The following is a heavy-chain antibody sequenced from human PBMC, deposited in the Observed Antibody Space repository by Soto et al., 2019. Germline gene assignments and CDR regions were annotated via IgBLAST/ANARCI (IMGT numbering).Heavy chain of an antibody. J-gene: IGHJ5*02. V-gene: IGHV4-59*01. CDR3: ARDLDP. CDR1: GGSITNYY. CDR2: MHYNGDT. Sequence: SETLSLTCTVSGGSITNYYWNWIRQSPGKGLEWIGFMHYNGDTNYNPSLKSRVTISVDTSKNQFSLKLSSVTAADTAVYYCARDLDPWGQGTLVTVSS.